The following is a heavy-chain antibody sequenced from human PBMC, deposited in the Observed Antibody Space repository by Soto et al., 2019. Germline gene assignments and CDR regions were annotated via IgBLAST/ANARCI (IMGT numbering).Heavy chain of an antibody. CDR1: GYTFTSYA. CDR3: ARAAPRIAAAGPLYYYYGMDV. V-gene: IGHV1-3*01. D-gene: IGHD6-13*01. J-gene: IGHJ6*02. Sequence: GASVKVSCKASGYTFTSYAMHWVRQAPGQRLEWMGWINAGNGNTKYSQKFQGRVTITRDTSASTAYMELSSLRPEDTAVYYCARAAPRIAAAGPLYYYYGMDVWGQGTTVTVSS. CDR2: INAGNGNT.